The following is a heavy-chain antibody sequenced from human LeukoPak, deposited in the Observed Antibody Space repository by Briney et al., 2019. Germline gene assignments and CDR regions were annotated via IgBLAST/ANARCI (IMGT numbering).Heavy chain of an antibody. D-gene: IGHD6-13*01. V-gene: IGHV1-8*02. Sequence: EASVKVSCKASGYTFTGYFMHWVRQAPGQGLEWMGWMIPNSGNTGYAQKFQGRVTMTTNTSISTAYMELSSLRSEDTAVYYCARGPAAGYWGQGTLVTVSS. CDR2: MIPNSGNT. CDR3: ARGPAAGY. J-gene: IGHJ4*02. CDR1: GYTFTGYF.